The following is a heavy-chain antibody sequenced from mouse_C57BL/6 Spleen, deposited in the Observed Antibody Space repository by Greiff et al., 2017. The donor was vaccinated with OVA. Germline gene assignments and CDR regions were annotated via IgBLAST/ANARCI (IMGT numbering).Heavy chain of an antibody. Sequence: VQLQESGPELVKPGASVKISCKASGYAFSSSWMNWVKQRPGKGLEWIGRIYPGDGDTNYNGKFKGKATLTADKSSSTAYMQLSSLTSADSAVDFGAPLLDGSSYWYFDVWGTGTTVTVSS. CDR1: GYAFSSSW. J-gene: IGHJ1*03. V-gene: IGHV1-82*01. CDR2: IYPGDGDT. D-gene: IGHD1-1*01. CDR3: APLLDGSSYWYFDV.